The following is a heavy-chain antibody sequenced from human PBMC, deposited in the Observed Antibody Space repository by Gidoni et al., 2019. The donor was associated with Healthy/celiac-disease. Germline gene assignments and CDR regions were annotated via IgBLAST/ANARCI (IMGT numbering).Heavy chain of an antibody. J-gene: IGHJ4*02. Sequence: HLQLQESGPGLVKPSAPLSLTCPVPCCSLSSSSYYWGWIRQPPGKGLEWIGSIYYSGITYYNTSLKSRVTISVDTSKNQLSLKLSSVTAADTAVYYCARGIAVAGTEPFDYWGQGTLVTVSS. CDR1: CCSLSSSSYY. D-gene: IGHD6-19*01. CDR2: IYYSGIT. V-gene: IGHV4-39*01. CDR3: ARGIAVAGTEPFDY.